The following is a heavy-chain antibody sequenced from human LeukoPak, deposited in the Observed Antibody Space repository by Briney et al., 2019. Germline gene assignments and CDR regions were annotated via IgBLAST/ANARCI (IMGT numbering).Heavy chain of an antibody. CDR3: ARAPTYRSGWYFEH. J-gene: IGHJ1*01. D-gene: IGHD6-19*01. CDR1: GGSISGGSFY. CDR2: IYTSGST. Sequence: SETLSLTCTVSGGSISGGSFYWSWSRQPAGMGLEWIVRIYTSGSTNYNPALKSRATMSIDTSKSQFSLMLSSVAPAATAVYYCARAPTYRSGWYFEHWGQGTLVTVSS. V-gene: IGHV4-61*02.